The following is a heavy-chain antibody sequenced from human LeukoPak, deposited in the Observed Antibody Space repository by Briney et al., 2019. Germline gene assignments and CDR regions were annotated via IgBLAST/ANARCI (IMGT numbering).Heavy chain of an antibody. Sequence: GESLRLSCTASGFTFRDCDMNWFRQAPGKGLQCYADSAKGRFTISRDNAKNSLYLQMDNLRADDTAVYYCGKAFPPLRVAAAGDYWGQGTLVTVSS. CDR3: GKAFPPLRVAAAGDY. V-gene: IGHV3-69-1*01. J-gene: IGHJ4*02. D-gene: IGHD6-25*01. CDR1: GFTFRDCD.